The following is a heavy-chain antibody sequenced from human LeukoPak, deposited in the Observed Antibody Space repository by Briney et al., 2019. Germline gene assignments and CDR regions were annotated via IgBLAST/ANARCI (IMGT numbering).Heavy chain of an antibody. J-gene: IGHJ4*02. CDR2: ISYDGSNK. Sequence: GGSLRLSCAASGFTFSSYAMHWVRQAPGKGLEWVAVISYDGSNKYYADSVKGRFTISRDNSKNTLYLQMNSLRAEDTAVYYCARDGVDYYDSSGIPFDYWGQGTLVTVSS. D-gene: IGHD3-22*01. CDR1: GFTFSSYA. V-gene: IGHV3-30-3*01. CDR3: ARDGVDYYDSSGIPFDY.